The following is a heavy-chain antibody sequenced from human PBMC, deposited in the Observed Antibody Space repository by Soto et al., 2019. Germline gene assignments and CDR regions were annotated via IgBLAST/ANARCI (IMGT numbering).Heavy chain of an antibody. Sequence: PGESLKISCKASGYSFTTYWIGWVRQMPGKGLEWMGIIYPGDSDTKYSPSLQGQVTISADTSISTAYLQWTSLKASDTAMYYCASSRVATTYYSTSGMYGWGQVNTLTVAS. CDR3: ASSRVATTYYSTSGMYG. J-gene: IGHJ6*02. D-gene: IGHD5-12*01. CDR1: GYSFTTYW. CDR2: IYPGDSDT. V-gene: IGHV5-51*01.